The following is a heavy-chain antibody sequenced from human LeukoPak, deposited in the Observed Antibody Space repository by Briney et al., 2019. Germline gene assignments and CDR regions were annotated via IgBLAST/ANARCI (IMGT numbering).Heavy chain of an antibody. D-gene: IGHD1-26*01. CDR3: ARTGGSFYFYYYMDV. CDR2: IHYTGTT. V-gene: IGHV4-39*07. Sequence: SETLSLTCTVSGGSIRSSSYNWAWIRQPPGKGLECIGSIHYTGTTYYNPSLKSRVTISVDTSKNQFSLKLSSVTVADTAVYYCARTGGSFYFYYYMDVWGKGTTVTVSS. CDR1: GGSIRSSSYN. J-gene: IGHJ6*03.